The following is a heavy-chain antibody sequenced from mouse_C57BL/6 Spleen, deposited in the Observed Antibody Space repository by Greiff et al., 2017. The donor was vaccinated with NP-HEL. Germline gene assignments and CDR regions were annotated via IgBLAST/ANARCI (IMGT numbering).Heavy chain of an antibody. CDR2: ISDGGSYT. V-gene: IGHV5-4*01. D-gene: IGHD2-4*01. Sequence: EVQRVESGGGLVKPGGSLKLSCAASGFTFSSYAMSWVRQTPEKRLEWVATISDGGSYTYYPDNVKGRFTISRDNAKNNLYLQMSHLKSEDSAMYYCARAPYYDYHYFDYWGQGTTLTVSS. CDR1: GFTFSSYA. CDR3: ARAPYYDYHYFDY. J-gene: IGHJ2*01.